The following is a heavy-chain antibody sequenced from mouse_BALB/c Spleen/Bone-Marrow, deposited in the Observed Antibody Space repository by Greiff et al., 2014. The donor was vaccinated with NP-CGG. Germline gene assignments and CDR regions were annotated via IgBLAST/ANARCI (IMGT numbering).Heavy chain of an antibody. V-gene: IGHV2-6-5*01. CDR1: GFSLTDYG. CDR3: AKHDTTVVLDY. CDR2: IWGGGIT. J-gene: IGHJ2*01. Sequence: VMLVESGPGLVAPSQSLSITCTVSGFSLTDYGVSWIRQPPGKGLEWLGVIWGGGITYYNSTLKSRLSISKDNSKSQVFLKMNSLQTDDTAMYYCAKHDTTVVLDYRGQGTTLTVSS. D-gene: IGHD1-1*01.